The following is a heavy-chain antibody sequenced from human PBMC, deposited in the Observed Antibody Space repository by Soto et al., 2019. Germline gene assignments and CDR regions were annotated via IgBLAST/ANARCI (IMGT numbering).Heavy chain of an antibody. J-gene: IGHJ4*02. D-gene: IGHD1-26*01. CDR2: IYYSGST. CDR3: ARRYGGNFDY. V-gene: IGHV4-59*01. CDR1: GGSISSYY. Sequence: SETLSLTCTVSGGSISSYYWSWIRQPPGKGLEWIGYIYYSGSTNYNPSLKSRVTISVDTSKNQFSLKLTSVTAADTAVYYCARRYGGNFDYWGQGTLVSVSS.